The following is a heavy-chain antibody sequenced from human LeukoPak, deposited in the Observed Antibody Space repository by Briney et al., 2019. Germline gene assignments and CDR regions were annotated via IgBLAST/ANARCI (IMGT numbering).Heavy chain of an antibody. CDR1: GGSISSHY. CDR2: IYYSGST. V-gene: IGHV4-59*11. D-gene: IGHD6-6*01. Sequence: SETLSLTCTVPGGSISSHYWSWIRQPPGKGLEWIGYIYYSGSTNYNPSLKSRVTISVDTSKNQFSLKLSSVTAADTAVYYCAREGEQLGGVDYWGQGTLVTVSS. CDR3: AREGEQLGGVDY. J-gene: IGHJ4*02.